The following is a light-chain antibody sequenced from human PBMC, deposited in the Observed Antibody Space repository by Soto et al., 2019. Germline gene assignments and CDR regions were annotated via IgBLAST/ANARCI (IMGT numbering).Light chain of an antibody. V-gene: IGKV1-33*01. CDR2: DAS. CDR3: QQYQRLPFT. CDR1: QDISDY. J-gene: IGKJ3*01. Sequence: DIQMTQSPSSLSASVGDRVTITCQASQDISDYLNWYHQKPGKAPKFLIYDASYLETGVPSRFSGSGSGTDFTVTISSLQPEDIGTYYCQQYQRLPFTFGPGTTVDIK.